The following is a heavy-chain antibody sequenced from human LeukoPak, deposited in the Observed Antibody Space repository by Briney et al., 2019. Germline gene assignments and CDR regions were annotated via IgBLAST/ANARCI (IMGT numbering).Heavy chain of an antibody. J-gene: IGHJ4*02. CDR3: AREIVGGTGGFDY. V-gene: IGHV4-4*02. CDR1: GGSLSISKW. Sequence: SETLSLTCAVSGGSLSISKWWSWFRQPPGKGLEWCGEMYHSGSNNYNPSLKSRVTISVDKSKNPLSLQMSSVTAADTAVYYCAREIVGGTGGFDYWGQGTLVTVSS. D-gene: IGHD1-26*01. CDR2: MYHSGSN.